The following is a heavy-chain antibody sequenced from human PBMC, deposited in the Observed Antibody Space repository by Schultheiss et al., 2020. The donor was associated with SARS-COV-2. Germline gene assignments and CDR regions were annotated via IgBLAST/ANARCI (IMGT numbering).Heavy chain of an antibody. CDR1: GGTFSSYA. CDR2: IIPIFATA. D-gene: IGHD3-10*01. CDR3: ARAGRGARPARWFWFDP. Sequence: SVKVSCKASGGTFSSYAISWVRQAPGQGLEWMGGIIPIFATANYAQNFQGRVTITADESTGTAYMELSSLKSEDTALYYCARAGRGARPARWFWFDPWGQGTLVTVSS. V-gene: IGHV1-69*13. J-gene: IGHJ5*02.